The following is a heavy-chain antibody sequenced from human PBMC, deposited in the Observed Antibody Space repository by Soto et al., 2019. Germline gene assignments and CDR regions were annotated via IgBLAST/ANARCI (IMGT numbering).Heavy chain of an antibody. J-gene: IGHJ4*02. V-gene: IGHV5-10-1*01. Sequence: PGESLKISCKGSGYSFTSYWISWVRQMPGKGLEWMGRIDPSDSYTNYSPSFQGHVTISADKSISTAYLQWSSLKASDTAMYYCARQPQISDSSWDDLDYSGQGSLVTVSS. CDR2: IDPSDSYT. CDR1: GYSFTSYW. CDR3: ARQPQISDSSWDDLDY. D-gene: IGHD6-13*01.